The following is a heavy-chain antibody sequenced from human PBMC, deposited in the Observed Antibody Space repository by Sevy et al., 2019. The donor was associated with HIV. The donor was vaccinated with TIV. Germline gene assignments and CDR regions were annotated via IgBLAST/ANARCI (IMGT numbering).Heavy chain of an antibody. D-gene: IGHD3-22*01. CDR2: FYYTGIT. Sequence: SETLSLICTVSGGPISSHYWNWIRQTPGKGLEWIGSFYYTGITNYNPSLKSRVTISADTSQNRVSRKRNAMTAADQAVNYSARLPSPYYDSSGDLIREYYFDSWGQGTLVTVSS. J-gene: IGHJ4*02. V-gene: IGHV4-59*11. CDR3: ARLPSPYYDSSGDLIREYYFDS. CDR1: GGPISSHY.